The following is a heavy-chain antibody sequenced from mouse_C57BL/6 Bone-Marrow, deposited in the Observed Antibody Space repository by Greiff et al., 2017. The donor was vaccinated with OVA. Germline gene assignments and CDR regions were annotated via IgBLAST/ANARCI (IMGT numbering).Heavy chain of an antibody. V-gene: IGHV1-80*01. D-gene: IGHD1-1*01. CDR2: IYPGDGDS. CDR3: ARAPSYYYGAMDY. CDR1: GYAFSSYW. J-gene: IGHJ4*01. Sequence: QVQLQQSGAELVKPGASVKISCKASGYAFSSYWMNWVKQRPGKGLEWIGQIYPGDGDSNYNGKFKGKATLTADKSSSTAYMQLSSLTSEDSAVYFCARAPSYYYGAMDYWGQGTSVTVSS.